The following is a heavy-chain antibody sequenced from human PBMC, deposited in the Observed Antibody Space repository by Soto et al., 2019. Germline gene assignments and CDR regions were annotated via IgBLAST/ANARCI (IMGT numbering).Heavy chain of an antibody. CDR1: GFTFSSYA. V-gene: IGHV3-23*01. Sequence: EVQLLESGGGLVQPGGSLRLSCAASGFTFSSYAMSWVRQAPGKGLEWVSAISGSGGSTYYADSVKGRFTISRDNSKNTLYLQMNSLRAEDTAVYYCARRPRQVGAHFDYWGQGTLVIVSS. CDR2: ISGSGGST. CDR3: ARRPRQVGAHFDY. J-gene: IGHJ4*02. D-gene: IGHD1-26*01.